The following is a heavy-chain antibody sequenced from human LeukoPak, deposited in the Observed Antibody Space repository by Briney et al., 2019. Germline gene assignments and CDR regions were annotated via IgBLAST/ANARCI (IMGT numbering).Heavy chain of an antibody. Sequence: GGSLRLSCAASGFTFDDYGMSWVRQAPGKGLEWVSVIYSGGSTYYADSVKGRFTISRDNSKNTLYLQMNSLRAEDTAVYYCARARGPLDYWGQGTLVTVSS. J-gene: IGHJ4*02. CDR3: ARARGPLDY. V-gene: IGHV3-53*01. D-gene: IGHD3-10*01. CDR1: GFTFDDYG. CDR2: IYSGGST.